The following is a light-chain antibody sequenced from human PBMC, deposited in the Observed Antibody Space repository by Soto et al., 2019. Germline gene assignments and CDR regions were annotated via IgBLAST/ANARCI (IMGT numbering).Light chain of an antibody. CDR1: QSFGSW. CDR3: QQYNISPST. V-gene: IGKV1-5*01. J-gene: IGKJ2*02. CDR2: DVS. Sequence: DIQMTQSPSTLSASVGDRVTITCRASQSFGSWLAWYQQKPGKAPKLLIYDVSSLENGVPGRFSGSGSGTEFTLTISSLQPADYATYYCQQYNISPSTFGQGTKVDIK.